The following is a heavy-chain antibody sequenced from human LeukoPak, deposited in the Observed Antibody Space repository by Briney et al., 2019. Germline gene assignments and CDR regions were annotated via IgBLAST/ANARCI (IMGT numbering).Heavy chain of an antibody. Sequence: PSETLSLTCTVSGGSISSYYWSWIRQPPGKGLEWIGYIYYSGSTNYNPSLKSRVTISIDTSTNQFSLKLSSVTAADTAVYYCARALWGSDGASDFWGQGTMVTVSS. D-gene: IGHD3-10*01. J-gene: IGHJ3*01. V-gene: IGHV4-59*08. CDR3: ARALWGSDGASDF. CDR1: GGSISSYY. CDR2: IYYSGST.